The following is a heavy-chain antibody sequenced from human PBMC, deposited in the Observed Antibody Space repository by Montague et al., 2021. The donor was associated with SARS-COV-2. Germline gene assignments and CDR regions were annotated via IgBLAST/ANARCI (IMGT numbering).Heavy chain of an antibody. CDR2: IYNSGSK. CDR3: AREIDFRGSEYVYVASYFDY. Sequence: SETLSLTCTVSGGSMRSYFWSWIRQPPGKGLEWIGYIYNSGSKNYNPSLKSRVTILRDTTKNQLSLKLSSVTAAATAVYYCAREIDFRGSEYVYVASYFDYWGQGTLVTVSS. CDR1: GGSMRSYF. V-gene: IGHV4-59*01. D-gene: IGHD5-12*01. J-gene: IGHJ4*02.